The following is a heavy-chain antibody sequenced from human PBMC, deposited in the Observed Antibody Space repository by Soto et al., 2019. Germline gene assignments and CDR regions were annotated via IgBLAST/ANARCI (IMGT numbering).Heavy chain of an antibody. CDR1: GYPFPSSD. CDR3: AKHGLFHFSVTPCPFSFAS. J-gene: IGHJ4*02. D-gene: IGHD2-15*01. Sequence: ASVKVSCKASGYPFPSSDINWVRQATGQGLEWMGWMNPNSGNTGYAQKFQGRVTMTRNTSINTAYMELSSLRSEDTAVYYCAKHGLFHFSVTPCPFSFASWGEAPRVPAS. CDR2: MNPNSGNT. V-gene: IGHV1-8*01.